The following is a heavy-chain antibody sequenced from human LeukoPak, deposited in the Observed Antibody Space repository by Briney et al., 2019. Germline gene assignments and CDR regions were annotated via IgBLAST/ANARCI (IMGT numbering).Heavy chain of an antibody. J-gene: IGHJ4*02. Sequence: SETLSLTCTVSGGSISSGGYYWSWIRQHPGKGLEWIGYIYYSGSTYYNPSLKSRVTISVDTSKNQFSLKLSSVTAADTAVYYCARPYSSSSGEFDYWGQGTLVAVSS. CDR3: ARPYSSSSGEFDY. CDR2: IYYSGST. CDR1: GGSISSGGYY. D-gene: IGHD6-6*01. V-gene: IGHV4-31*03.